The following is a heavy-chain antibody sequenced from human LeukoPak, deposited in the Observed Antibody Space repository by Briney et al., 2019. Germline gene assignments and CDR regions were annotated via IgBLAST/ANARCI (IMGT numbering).Heavy chain of an antibody. CDR2: MNPNSGNT. V-gene: IGHV1-8*01. J-gene: IGHJ4*02. Sequence: ASVNVSCKASGYTFTSYDINWVRQATGQGLAWMGWMNPNSGNTGYAQKFQGRVTMTRNTSISTAYMELSSLRSEDTAVYYCARGYRRDGYNFDYWGQGTLVTVSS. CDR3: ARGYRRDGYNFDY. D-gene: IGHD5-24*01. CDR1: GYTFTSYD.